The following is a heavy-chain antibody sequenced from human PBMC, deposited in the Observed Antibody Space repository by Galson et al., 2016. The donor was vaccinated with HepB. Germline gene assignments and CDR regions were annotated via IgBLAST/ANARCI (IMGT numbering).Heavy chain of an antibody. D-gene: IGHD4-17*01. V-gene: IGHV3-30-3*01. Sequence: SLRLSCAASRFTFSRNAMHWVRQAPGQGLDWVAAISYDGRDKYYADSVKGRFTIPRDNSRNLVYLEMNSLRPEDTAVYYCARAPYGDNDAFDIWGQGILVTVSS. CDR2: ISYDGRDK. J-gene: IGHJ3*02. CDR3: ARAPYGDNDAFDI. CDR1: RFTFSRNA.